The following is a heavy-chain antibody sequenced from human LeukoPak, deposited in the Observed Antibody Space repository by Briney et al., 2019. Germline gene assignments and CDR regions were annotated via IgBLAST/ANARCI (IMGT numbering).Heavy chain of an antibody. CDR2: IKQDGSEK. CDR1: GFTFSSYW. CDR3: ARDIAGYSYGHDY. V-gene: IGHV3-7*03. D-gene: IGHD5-18*01. Sequence: GSLRLSCAASGFTFSSYWMSWVRHAPGKGLEWVANIKQDGSEKYYVDSVKGRFTISRDNAKNSLYLQMNSLRAEDTAVYYCARDIAGYSYGHDYWGQGTLVTVSS. J-gene: IGHJ4*02.